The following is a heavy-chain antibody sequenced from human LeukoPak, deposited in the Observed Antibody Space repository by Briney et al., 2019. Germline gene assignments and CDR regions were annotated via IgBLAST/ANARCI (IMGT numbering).Heavy chain of an antibody. CDR1: GYSFTTYW. D-gene: IGHD6-13*01. CDR2: IYPGDSDT. V-gene: IGHV5-51*01. CDR3: AMPYSSSWFGD. Sequence: GESLKISCQGSGYSFTTYWIGWVRQMPGKGLEWMGIIYPGDSDTRYSPSSQGQVTISADKSISTAYLQWSSLKASDAAMYYCAMPYSSSWFGDWGQGTLVTVSS. J-gene: IGHJ5*02.